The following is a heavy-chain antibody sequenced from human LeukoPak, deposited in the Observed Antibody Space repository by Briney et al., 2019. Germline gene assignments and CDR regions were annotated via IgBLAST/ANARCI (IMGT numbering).Heavy chain of an antibody. J-gene: IGHJ4*02. CDR1: GYTFTSYY. V-gene: IGHV1-46*01. CDR2: INPSGGST. CDR3: ARGRYYYGSGSYYNGRLDY. D-gene: IGHD3-10*01. Sequence: EASVKVSCKASGYTFTSYYMHWVRQAPGQGLEWMGVINPSGGSTSYAQNFQGRVTLTSDTSTSTVYMDLSSLRSEDTAVYYCARGRYYYGSGSYYNGRLDYWGLGTLVTVSS.